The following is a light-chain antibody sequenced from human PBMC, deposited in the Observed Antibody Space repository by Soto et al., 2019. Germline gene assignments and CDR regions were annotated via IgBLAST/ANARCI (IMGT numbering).Light chain of an antibody. J-gene: IGKJ2*01. CDR2: DAS. Sequence: EIVLTQSPATLSSSPGERATLSCRASQSVTNCLAWYQQKPGQAPRLLIYDASNRATGIPARFSGSGSGTDFTLTISSLEPEDFAVYFCQQRSNWPMYTFGQGTKVDIK. CDR1: QSVTNC. CDR3: QQRSNWPMYT. V-gene: IGKV3-11*01.